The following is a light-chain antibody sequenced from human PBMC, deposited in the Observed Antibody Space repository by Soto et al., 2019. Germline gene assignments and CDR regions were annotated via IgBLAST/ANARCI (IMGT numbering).Light chain of an antibody. Sequence: QSALTQPPSPSGSPGQSVTISCTGTSSDVGGYNYVSWYQQHPGKAPKLMIYEVSKRPSGVPDRFSGSKSGNTASLTVSGLQAEDEADYYCSSYAGSNHNWVFGGGTKVTVL. J-gene: IGLJ3*02. CDR3: SSYAGSNHNWV. V-gene: IGLV2-8*01. CDR2: EVS. CDR1: SSDVGGYNY.